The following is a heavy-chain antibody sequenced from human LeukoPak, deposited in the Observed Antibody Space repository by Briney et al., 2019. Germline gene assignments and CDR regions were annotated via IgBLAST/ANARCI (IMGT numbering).Heavy chain of an antibody. CDR3: ARLASGRSPPPTRWAWFDS. D-gene: IGHD3-10*01. J-gene: IGHJ5*01. CDR1: GDSISRSSNY. V-gene: IGHV4-39*01. Sequence: NPSETLSLTCSVSGDSISRSSNYWGWIRQSPGKGLEWIASIDFNGNAEYNPSLKSRVTISVDTSKNQFSLKVTSLTTTDTAVYRCARLASGRSPPPTRWAWFDSWGQGILVTVSS. CDR2: IDFNGNA.